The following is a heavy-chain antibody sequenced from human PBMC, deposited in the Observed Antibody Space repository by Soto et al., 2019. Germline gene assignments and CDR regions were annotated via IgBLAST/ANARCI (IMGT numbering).Heavy chain of an antibody. CDR1: GGSFSGYY. J-gene: IGHJ6*02. Sequence: SETLSLTCAVYGGSFSGYYWSWIRQPPGKGLEWIGEINHSGSTNYNPSLKSRVTISVDTSKNQFSLKLSSVTAADTAVYYCARVSGYYYGSGSYYPYYYYGMDVWGQGTTVTVSS. CDR3: ARVSGYYYGSGSYYPYYYYGMDV. V-gene: IGHV4-34*01. CDR2: INHSGST. D-gene: IGHD3-10*01.